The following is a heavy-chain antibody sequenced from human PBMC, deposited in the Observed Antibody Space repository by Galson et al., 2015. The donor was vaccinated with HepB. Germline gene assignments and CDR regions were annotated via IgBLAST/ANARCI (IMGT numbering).Heavy chain of an antibody. D-gene: IGHD4-17*01. J-gene: IGHJ6*02. CDR3: ARSPYGDYPRGDYYYGMDV. CDR2: IDWDDDK. V-gene: IGHV2-70*01. CDR1: GFSLSTSGMC. Sequence: PALVKPTQTLTLTCTFSGFSLSTSGMCVSWIRQPPGKALEWLALIDWDDDKYYSTSLKTRLTISKDTSENQVVLTMTNMNPVDTATYYCARSPYGDYPRGDYYYGMDVWGQGTTVTVSS.